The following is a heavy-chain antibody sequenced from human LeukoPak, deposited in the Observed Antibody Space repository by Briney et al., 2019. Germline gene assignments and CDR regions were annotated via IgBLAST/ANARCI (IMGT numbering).Heavy chain of an antibody. CDR1: GGSISSHY. J-gene: IGHJ5*02. CDR3: ARGATYYDFWSGYYSWFDP. CDR2: IYYSGST. Sequence: SETLSLTCTVSGGSISSHYWSWIRQPPGKGLEWIGYIYYSGSTNYNPSLKSRVTISVDTSKNQFSLKLSSMTAVDTAVYYCARGATYYDFWSGYYSWFDPWGQGTLVTVSS. V-gene: IGHV4-59*11. D-gene: IGHD3-3*01.